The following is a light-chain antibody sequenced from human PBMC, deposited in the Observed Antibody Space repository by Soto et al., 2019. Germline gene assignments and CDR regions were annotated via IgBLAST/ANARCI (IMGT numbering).Light chain of an antibody. Sequence: DIPMTQSPSSLSASVGDRVTITCRASQSIRSFLNCFQQKPGKAPNLLIYGASSLQSGVPSRFSGSGSGTDFTLTISSLQPEDFATYYCQQSYSTPWTFGQGTKVEIK. CDR1: QSIRSF. V-gene: IGKV1-39*01. CDR3: QQSYSTPWT. CDR2: GAS. J-gene: IGKJ1*01.